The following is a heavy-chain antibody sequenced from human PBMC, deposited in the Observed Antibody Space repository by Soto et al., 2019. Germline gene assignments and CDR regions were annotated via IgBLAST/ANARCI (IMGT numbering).Heavy chain of an antibody. D-gene: IGHD3-10*01. CDR3: ARGRDGSNYYFDY. CDR1: GGTFSDSV. J-gene: IGHJ4*02. CDR2: IVPTFGKA. Sequence: SVKVSCKASGGTFSDSVTSWVRQAPGQGLEWMGGIVPTFGKANLAERFQDRVTITADESTSTAYMELSSLRSDDSAVYYCARGRDGSNYYFDYWGQGTLVTVSS. V-gene: IGHV1-69*13.